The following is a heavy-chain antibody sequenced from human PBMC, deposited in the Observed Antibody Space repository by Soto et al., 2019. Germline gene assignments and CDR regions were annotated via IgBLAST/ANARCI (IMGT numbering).Heavy chain of an antibody. J-gene: IGHJ4*02. D-gene: IGHD3-10*01. Sequence: QVQLQESGPGLVKPSETLSLTCTVSGGSISSYYWSWIRQPPGKGLEWIGYIYYSGSTNYNPSLKSRVTISVDTSKNQFSLKLSSVNAADTAVYYCARSRGGYFDYWGQGTLVTVSS. CDR1: GGSISSYY. CDR2: IYYSGST. V-gene: IGHV4-59*01. CDR3: ARSRGGYFDY.